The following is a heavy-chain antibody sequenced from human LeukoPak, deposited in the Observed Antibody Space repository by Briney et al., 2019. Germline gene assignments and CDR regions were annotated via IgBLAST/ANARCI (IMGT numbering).Heavy chain of an antibody. D-gene: IGHD6-6*01. CDR2: ISAYNGNT. Sequence: GGSLRLSCAASGFTFSSYWMSWVRQAPGQGLEWMGWISAYNGNTNYAQKLQGRVTMTTDTSTSTAYMELRSLRSDDTAVYYCARSLQYSSSSESSGYYYMDVWGKGTTVTVSS. CDR3: ARSLQYSSSSESSGYYYMDV. CDR1: GFTFSSYW. J-gene: IGHJ6*03. V-gene: IGHV1-18*01.